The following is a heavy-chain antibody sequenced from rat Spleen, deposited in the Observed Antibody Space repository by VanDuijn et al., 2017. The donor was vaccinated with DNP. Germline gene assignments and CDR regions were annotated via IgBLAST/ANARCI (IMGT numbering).Heavy chain of an antibody. D-gene: IGHD1-11*01. Sequence: EVQLQESGPGLVKPSQSLSLTCSVTGYSITSNYWGWFRKFPGNKMEWIGHISYSGSTGYNPSLKSRISITRDTSKNQFFLQVNSVTTEDTATYYCARGATGDYWGQGVMVTVSS. CDR2: ISYSGST. J-gene: IGHJ2*01. CDR3: ARGATGDY. V-gene: IGHV3-1*01. CDR1: GYSITSNY.